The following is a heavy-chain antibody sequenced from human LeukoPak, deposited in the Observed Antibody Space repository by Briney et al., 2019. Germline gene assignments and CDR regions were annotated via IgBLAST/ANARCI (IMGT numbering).Heavy chain of an antibody. CDR2: IKQDGSEK. V-gene: IGHV3-7*01. D-gene: IGHD6-13*01. CDR3: AGVLGYISSWYEYPTDAFDI. CDR1: GFTVSSYW. J-gene: IGHJ3*02. Sequence: GGSLRLSCAASGFTVSSYWMSWVRQAPGKGLEWVANIKQDGSEKYYVDSVKGRFTISRDNAKNSLYLQMNSLRAEDTAVYYCAGVLGYISSWYEYPTDAFDIWGQGTMVTVSS.